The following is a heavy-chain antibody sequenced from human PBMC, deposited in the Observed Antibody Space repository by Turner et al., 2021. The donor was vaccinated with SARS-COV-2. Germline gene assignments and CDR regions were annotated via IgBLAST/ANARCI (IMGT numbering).Heavy chain of an antibody. V-gene: IGHV1-2*02. Sequence: QMQLVQSGAEVRKPGASMKGSCEASAYPFTGYYMHWVRQAPGQGLEWIGWIHPNAGATNFAQKFQGRVTMTRDTSISTAYMELTSLRSDDTAIYYCARERGRSPGFSFYAMDVWGQGTTVTVSS. J-gene: IGHJ6*02. CDR1: AYPFTGYY. CDR3: ARERGRSPGFSFYAMDV. CDR2: IHPNAGAT.